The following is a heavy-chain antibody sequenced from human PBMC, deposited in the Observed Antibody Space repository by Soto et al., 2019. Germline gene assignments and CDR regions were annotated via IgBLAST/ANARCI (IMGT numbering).Heavy chain of an antibody. CDR1: GFTFSSHV. Sequence: PGGSLRLSCAASGFTFSSHVMSWVRQAPGKGLEWVSGISTGGGSTDYADSVKGRFTISRDNSKNTLHLQMKSLRAEDTAVYYCARGREIIASAGSFDYWGQGTLVTVSS. D-gene: IGHD6-25*01. CDR3: ARGREIIASAGSFDY. J-gene: IGHJ4*02. V-gene: IGHV3-23*01. CDR2: ISTGGGST.